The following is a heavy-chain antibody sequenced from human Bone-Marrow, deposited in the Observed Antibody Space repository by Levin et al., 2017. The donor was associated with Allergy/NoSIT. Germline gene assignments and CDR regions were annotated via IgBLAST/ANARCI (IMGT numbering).Heavy chain of an antibody. CDR1: GFTINNYW. Sequence: GGSLRLSCAASGFTINNYWMNWVRQAPGKGLEWVANIKQDGSEKYYVDSVKGRFTISRDNAKNALYLQMNSLRAEDTAVYYCARMWEGTTIFGVITRNFDYWGQGTLVTVSS. CDR2: IKQDGSEK. V-gene: IGHV3-7*01. D-gene: IGHD3-3*01. J-gene: IGHJ4*02. CDR3: ARMWEGTTIFGVITRNFDY.